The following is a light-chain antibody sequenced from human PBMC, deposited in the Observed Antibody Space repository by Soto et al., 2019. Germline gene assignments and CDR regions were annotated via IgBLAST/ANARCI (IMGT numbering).Light chain of an antibody. CDR2: LNSDGSH. V-gene: IGLV4-69*01. Sequence: QLVLTQSTSAAASMGASVKHTCTLSSGHSSYAIAWHQQQPEKGSRYLMKLNSDGSHSKGDGIPDRFSGSSSGAERDLTISSLQSDDEADYYCQTWGTGIQVFGTGTKLTVL. CDR1: SGHSSYA. J-gene: IGLJ1*01. CDR3: QTWGTGIQV.